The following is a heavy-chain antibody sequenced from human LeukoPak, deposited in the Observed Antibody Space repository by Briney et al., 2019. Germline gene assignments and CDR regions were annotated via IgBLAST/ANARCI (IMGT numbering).Heavy chain of an antibody. CDR1: GFTFKYAW. Sequence: GGSLRLSCAASGFTFKYAWMGWVRQVPGKGLEWVGLIRLTTEGGTAEYAAPVKGRFTISRDDSKNTQYLQMNSLTTEDTAVYYCTTDKREWGGHEITYWGQGTLVTVSS. CDR2: IRLTTEGGTA. D-gene: IGHD5-12*01. V-gene: IGHV3-15*01. CDR3: TTDKREWGGHEITY. J-gene: IGHJ4*02.